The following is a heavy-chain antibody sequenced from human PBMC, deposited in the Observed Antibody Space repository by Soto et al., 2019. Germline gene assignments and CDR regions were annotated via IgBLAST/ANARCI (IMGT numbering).Heavy chain of an antibody. V-gene: IGHV3-23*01. Sequence: EVQLLESGGDLVQPGGSLRLSCAASGFPFSAYVMTWVRRAPGRGLEWISAISGSGDTAYYSESVKGRFTIARDNTRNTLYLKMTDLPDEDPAVYAYATARFDSRGTFFRVSFYDVWARGTLVTVS. D-gene: IGHD3-22*01. CDR1: GFPFSAYV. J-gene: IGHJ4*01. CDR3: ATARFDSRGTFFRVSFYDV. CDR2: ISGSGDTA.